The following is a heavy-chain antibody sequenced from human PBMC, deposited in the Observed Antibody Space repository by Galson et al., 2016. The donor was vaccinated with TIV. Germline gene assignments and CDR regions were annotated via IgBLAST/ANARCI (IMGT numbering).Heavy chain of an antibody. V-gene: IGHV1-46*03. CDR1: GYTFTRYY. D-gene: IGHD3-10*01. CDR3: ATYGSGRQAPFDV. CDR2: IDPSGGST. Sequence: QSGAEVTKPGASVKVSCKASGYTFTRYYMHWMRQAPGQGLEWMGVIDPSGGSTTYAQKFQGRVTMTRDTSTSTAYMELSSLTSEDTAVYYCATYGSGRQAPFDVWGQGTLVTVSS. J-gene: IGHJ4*02.